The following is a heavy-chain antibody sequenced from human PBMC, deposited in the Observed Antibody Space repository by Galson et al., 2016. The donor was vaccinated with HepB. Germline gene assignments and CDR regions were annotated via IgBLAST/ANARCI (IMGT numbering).Heavy chain of an antibody. Sequence: SVKVSCKASGYTFTSYLMHWVRQAPGQRLEWMGRTNAGNGNTKYSQNFQGKVTITRDTSASTAYMELSSLRSEDTAVFYCARDIRGGDLDYWGQGTLVTVSS. CDR3: ARDIRGGDLDY. CDR2: TNAGNGNT. CDR1: GYTFTSYL. D-gene: IGHD2-21*02. V-gene: IGHV1-3*01. J-gene: IGHJ4*02.